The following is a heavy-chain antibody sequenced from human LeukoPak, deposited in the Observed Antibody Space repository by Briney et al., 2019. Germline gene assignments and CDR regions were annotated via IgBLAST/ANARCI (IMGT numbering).Heavy chain of an antibody. CDR3: ARPYYYGSGSWYAFDI. CDR1: GGSISNYY. J-gene: IGHJ3*02. D-gene: IGHD3-10*01. CDR2: IFYSGGT. Sequence: SEALSLTCSVSGGSISNYYWSWIRQPPGKGLEWIGYIFYSGGTNYNPSLKSRVIISVDTSKNQFSLKLSSVTAADTAVYYCARPYYYGSGSWYAFDIWGQGTMVTVSS. V-gene: IGHV4-59*01.